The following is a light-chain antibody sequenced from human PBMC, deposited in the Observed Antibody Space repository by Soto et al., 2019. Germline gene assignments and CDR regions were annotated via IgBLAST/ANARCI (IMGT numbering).Light chain of an antibody. CDR1: HGISSY. Sequence: AIRVTQSPSSFSSSTGDIVTIIFRASHGISSYLAWYQKKPGKAHKLMIYAAYNLQSGVPSRFRGSGSGTDFNLTISCLQSEDFATYYCQQYYSYPKITLGQGTRMEIK. J-gene: IGKJ5*01. CDR3: QQYYSYPKIT. CDR2: AAY. V-gene: IGKV1-8*01.